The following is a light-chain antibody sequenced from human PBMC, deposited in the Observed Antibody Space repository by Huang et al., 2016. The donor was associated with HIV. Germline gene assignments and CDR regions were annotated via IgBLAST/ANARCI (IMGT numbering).Light chain of an antibody. CDR3: QQYEYWPPVT. Sequence: IVMTQSPVTLSVSPGERAALSCRAGQSIKSNLAWYQQKPGQPPRLLISGDSTRATGVPARFIGRGSGTGFTLTINNLQSDDFAVYYCQQYEYWPPVTFGQGTKV. J-gene: IGKJ1*01. CDR2: GDS. V-gene: IGKV3-15*01. CDR1: QSIKSN.